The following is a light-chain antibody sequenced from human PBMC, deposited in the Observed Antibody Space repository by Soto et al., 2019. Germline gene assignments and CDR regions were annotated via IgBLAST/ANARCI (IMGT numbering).Light chain of an antibody. CDR2: WAS. J-gene: IGKJ4*01. CDR1: QSLLFSTNNKNY. CDR3: QQYFATPLT. V-gene: IGKV4-1*01. Sequence: DIVMTQSPDSLAVSPGERATFNCKSSQSLLFSTNNKNYLAWYQQKLGQPPKLLIYWASARESGVPDRFSGSGSETNFTLTFSSLQAEDVAVYYCQQYFATPLTFGGGTRVEI.